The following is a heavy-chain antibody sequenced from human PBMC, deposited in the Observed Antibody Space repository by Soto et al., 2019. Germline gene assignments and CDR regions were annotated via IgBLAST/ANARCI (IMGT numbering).Heavy chain of an antibody. Sequence: PGGSLRLSCAASGFTFSSYSMNWVRQAPGKGLEWVSSISSSSSYIYYADSVKGRFTISRDNAKKSLYLQMNSLRAEDTAVYYCARGARRYGYGEYYYGMDVWGQGTTVTVSS. CDR1: GFTFSSYS. CDR2: ISSSSSYI. D-gene: IGHD5-18*01. CDR3: ARGARRYGYGEYYYGMDV. V-gene: IGHV3-21*01. J-gene: IGHJ6*02.